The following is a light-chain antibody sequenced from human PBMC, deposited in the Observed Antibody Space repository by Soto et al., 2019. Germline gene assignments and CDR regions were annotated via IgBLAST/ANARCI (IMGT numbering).Light chain of an antibody. CDR2: EVS. Sequence: QSALTQPASVSGSPGQSITIACTGTSSDGGGYNYVSWYQQHPGKAPKLIIYEVSNRPSGVSNRFSGSKSGNTASLTISGLQAEDEADYYCSSYTSSSTHVVFGGGTKVTVL. V-gene: IGLV2-14*01. CDR1: SSDGGGYNY. CDR3: SSYTSSSTHVV. J-gene: IGLJ2*01.